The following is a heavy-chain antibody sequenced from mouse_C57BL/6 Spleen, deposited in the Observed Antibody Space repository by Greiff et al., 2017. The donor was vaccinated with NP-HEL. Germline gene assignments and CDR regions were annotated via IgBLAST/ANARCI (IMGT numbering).Heavy chain of an antibody. V-gene: IGHV1-63*01. CDR1: GYTFTNYW. CDR3: ARSGNYEGMDY. Sequence: VQLPESGAELVRPGTSVKMSCKASGYTFTNYWIGWAKQRPGHGLEWIGDIYPGGGYTTYNETLKGKSTLTADTSSSTAYMQFSSLTSEDSAIYYCARSGNYEGMDYWGQGTSVTVSS. CDR2: IYPGGGYT. D-gene: IGHD2-1*01. J-gene: IGHJ4*01.